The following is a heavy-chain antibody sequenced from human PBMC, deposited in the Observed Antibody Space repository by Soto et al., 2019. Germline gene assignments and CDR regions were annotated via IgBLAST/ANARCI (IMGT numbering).Heavy chain of an antibody. Sequence: SETLSLTCAVYGGSFSGYYWSWIRQPPGKGLEWIGEINHRGSANYNPSLKSRVTISVDTSKNQFSLKLSSVTAADTAVYYCARQHCISSGCSRYYSMDVWGQGITVTVSS. CDR2: INHRGSA. CDR1: GGSFSGYY. V-gene: IGHV4-34*01. CDR3: ARQHCISSGCSRYYSMDV. D-gene: IGHD2-2*01. J-gene: IGHJ6*02.